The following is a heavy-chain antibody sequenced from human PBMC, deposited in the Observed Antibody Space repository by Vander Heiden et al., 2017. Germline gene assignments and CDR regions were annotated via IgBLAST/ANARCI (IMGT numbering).Heavy chain of an antibody. V-gene: IGHV3-33*01. Sequence: QVQLVESGGGVVQPGRSLRHSCAAAGLTCSGYGMHWVRQAPGKGLEWVAVIWYDGSNKYYADSVKGRFTISRDNSKNTLYLQMNSLRAEDTAVYYCARLYSSSWYKKAFDYWGQGTLVTVSS. D-gene: IGHD6-13*01. CDR1: GLTCSGYG. J-gene: IGHJ4*02. CDR2: IWYDGSNK. CDR3: ARLYSSSWYKKAFDY.